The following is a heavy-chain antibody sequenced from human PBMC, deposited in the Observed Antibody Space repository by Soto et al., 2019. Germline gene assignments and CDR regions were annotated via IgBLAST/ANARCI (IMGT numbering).Heavy chain of an antibody. CDR2: INHSGST. CDR3: ARDIVAHTPPRDY. J-gene: IGHJ4*02. D-gene: IGHD5-12*01. CDR1: GGSFSGYY. Sequence: QVQLQQWGAGLLKPSETLSLTCAVYGGSFSGYYWSWIRQPPGKGLEWIGEINHSGSTNYNPSLKSRVTISVDTSKNQFSLKLSSVTAADTAVYYCARDIVAHTPPRDYWGQGTLVTVSS. V-gene: IGHV4-34*01.